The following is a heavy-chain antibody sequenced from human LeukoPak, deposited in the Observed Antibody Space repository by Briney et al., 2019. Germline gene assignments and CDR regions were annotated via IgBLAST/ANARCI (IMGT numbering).Heavy chain of an antibody. D-gene: IGHD5-12*01. V-gene: IGHV4-39*01. CDR3: ARHAGSGYDGGGFDY. J-gene: IGHJ4*02. CDR1: GGSISSSSYY. CDR2: IYYSGST. Sequence: PSETLSLTCTVSGGSISSSSYYWGWIRQPPGKGLEWIGSIYYSGSTYYNPSLKSRVTISVDTSKNQFSLKLSSATAADTAVYYCARHAGSGYDGGGFDYWGQGTLVTVSS.